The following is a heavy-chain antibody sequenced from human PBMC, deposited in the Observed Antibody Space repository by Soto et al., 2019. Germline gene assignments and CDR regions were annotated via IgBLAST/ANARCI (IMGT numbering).Heavy chain of an antibody. CDR1: GFTFQNYG. CDR3: ARDEMSGGNIVF. D-gene: IGHD2-15*01. J-gene: IGHJ4*02. Sequence: LRLSCAASGFTFQNYGMNWVRQAPGKGLEWVAYISSTSNAIHYTDSVRGRFTISRDNAKNSLYLRMNSLRDEDTAVYYCARDEMSGGNIVFWGQGSQVTVSS. CDR2: ISSTSNAI. V-gene: IGHV3-48*02.